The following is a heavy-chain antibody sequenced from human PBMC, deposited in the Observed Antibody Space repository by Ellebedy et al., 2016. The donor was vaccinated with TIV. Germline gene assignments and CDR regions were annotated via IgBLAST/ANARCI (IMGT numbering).Heavy chain of an antibody. CDR2: ISNSSNYV. CDR3: ARKPMNPTDLYGNFDH. V-gene: IGHV3-21*01. Sequence: GESLKISCVVSGFTFSSYSMNWVRQAPGKGLEWVSSISNSSNYVYYADSVKGRFTIFRDDDKNALYLQMNSLRAEDTAVYYCARKPMNPTDLYGNFDHWGQGTLVTVSS. J-gene: IGHJ4*02. CDR1: GFTFSSYS. D-gene: IGHD1-1*01.